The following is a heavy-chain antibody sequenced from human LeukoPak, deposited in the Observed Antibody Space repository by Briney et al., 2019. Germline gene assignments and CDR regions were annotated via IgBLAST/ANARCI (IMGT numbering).Heavy chain of an antibody. D-gene: IGHD1-7*01. CDR2: ISSSGSTI. V-gene: IGHV3-48*03. CDR1: GFTFSSYE. J-gene: IGHJ6*02. CDR3: ARADHNWNYEFHYYGMDV. Sequence: PGGSLRLSCAASGFTFSSYEMNWVRQAPGKGLEWVSYISSSGSTIYYADSVKGRFTISRDNAKNSLYLQMNSLRAEDTAVYYCARADHNWNYEFHYYGMDVWGQGATVTVSS.